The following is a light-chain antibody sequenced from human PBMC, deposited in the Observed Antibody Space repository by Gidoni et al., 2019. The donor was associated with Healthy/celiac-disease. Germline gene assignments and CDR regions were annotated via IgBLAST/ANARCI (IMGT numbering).Light chain of an antibody. CDR3: AAWDDRLSGPV. Sequence: QSVLTHPPSASGTPGQRVTISCSGSSSNIGSNYVNWYQHLPGTAPKLLIYSNNQRPSWVPDQFSGSKSGTSASLAISGLRSEDEAYYYCAAWDDRLSGPVFGGGTKLTVL. J-gene: IGLJ3*02. CDR1: SSNIGSNY. V-gene: IGLV1-47*02. CDR2: SNN.